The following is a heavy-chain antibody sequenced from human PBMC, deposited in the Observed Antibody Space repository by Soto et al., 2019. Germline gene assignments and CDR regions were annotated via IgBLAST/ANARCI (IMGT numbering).Heavy chain of an antibody. D-gene: IGHD6-19*01. CDR1: GGSISSSNW. V-gene: IGHV4-4*02. CDR2: IYHSGST. J-gene: IGHJ4*02. Sequence: SETLSLTCAVSGGSISSSNWWSWVRQPPGKGLEWIGEIYHSGSTNYNPSLKSRVTISVDKSKNQFSLKLSSVTAADTAVYYRARDGSGSRGSFDYWGQGTLVTVSS. CDR3: ARDGSGSRGSFDY.